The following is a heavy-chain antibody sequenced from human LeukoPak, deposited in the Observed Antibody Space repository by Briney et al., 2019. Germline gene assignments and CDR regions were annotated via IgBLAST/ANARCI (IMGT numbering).Heavy chain of an antibody. D-gene: IGHD6-13*01. CDR3: VKPYSSSWNPEYWYFDL. Sequence: GGSLRLSCLASGFTFTSFAMHWVRQAPGKGLEYVSAIGTNGGSTYYADSAKGRFTISRDNSKNTLYLQMSSLRAEDTAVYYCVKPYSSSWNPEYWYFDLWGRGTLVTVSS. CDR2: IGTNGGST. V-gene: IGHV3-64D*06. CDR1: GFTFTSFA. J-gene: IGHJ2*01.